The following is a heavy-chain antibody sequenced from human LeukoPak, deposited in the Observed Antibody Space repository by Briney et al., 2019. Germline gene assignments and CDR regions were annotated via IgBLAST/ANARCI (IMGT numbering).Heavy chain of an antibody. D-gene: IGHD3-10*01. J-gene: IGHJ4*02. Sequence: ASVKVSCKVSGYTLTELSMHWVRQAPGKGLEWMGGFDPEDGETIYAQKFQGRVTMTEDTSTDTAYMELSSLRSEDTAVYYCATDLADSGSGSYFYYWGQGTLVTVSS. CDR3: ATDLADSGSGSYFYY. CDR2: FDPEDGET. V-gene: IGHV1-24*01. CDR1: GYTLTELS.